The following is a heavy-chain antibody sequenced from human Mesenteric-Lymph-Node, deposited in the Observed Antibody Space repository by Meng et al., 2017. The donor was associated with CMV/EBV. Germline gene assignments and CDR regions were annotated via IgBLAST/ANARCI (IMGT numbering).Heavy chain of an antibody. D-gene: IGHD4-17*01. CDR2: ISDSGSTI. CDR3: ARGYVEFSAFDF. CDR1: GFTVSSNY. J-gene: IGHJ4*02. Sequence: GESLKISCEASGFTVSSNYMSWVRQAPGKGLEWVSYISDSGSTIYYADSVKGRFIISRDNAKNSLYLQMSSLRAEDTALYYCARGYVEFSAFDFWGQGALVTVSS. V-gene: IGHV3-11*01.